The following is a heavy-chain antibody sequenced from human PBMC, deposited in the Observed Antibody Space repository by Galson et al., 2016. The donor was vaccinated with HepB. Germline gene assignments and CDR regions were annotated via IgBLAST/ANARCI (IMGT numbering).Heavy chain of an antibody. CDR1: GGSISSYY. J-gene: IGHJ5*02. CDR2: IYYSGST. V-gene: IGHV4-59*01. Sequence: SETLSLTCTVSGGSISSYYWSWIRQPPGKGLEWIGYIYYSGSTNYNPSLKSRVTISVDTSKNQFSLKLSSVTAADTAVYYCARITMLRGPGNWCDPWGQGTLVTVAS. CDR3: ARITMLRGPGNWCDP. D-gene: IGHD3-10*01.